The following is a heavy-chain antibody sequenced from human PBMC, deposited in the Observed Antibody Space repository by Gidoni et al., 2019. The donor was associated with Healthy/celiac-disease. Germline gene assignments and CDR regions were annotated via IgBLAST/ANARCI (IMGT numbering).Heavy chain of an antibody. J-gene: IGHJ4*02. CDR2: IWYDGSNK. D-gene: IGHD2-2*01. V-gene: IGHV3-33*01. CDR3: AREGYCISTSCKANFDY. CDR1: GFSFSRHG. Sequence: GQRVEAGGGVVQPGRALRLSCAESGFSFSRHGMHWVRQAPGKGLEWVAVIWYDGSNKYYADSVQGRFTISRDNSKNTLYLQMHSLSAEDTAVYYCAREGYCISTSCKANFDYWGQGTLVTVSS.